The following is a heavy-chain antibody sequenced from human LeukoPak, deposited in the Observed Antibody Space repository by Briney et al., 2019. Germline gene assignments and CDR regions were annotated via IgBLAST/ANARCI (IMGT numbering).Heavy chain of an antibody. D-gene: IGHD3-22*01. CDR3: ARSQGRNSGYSDY. CDR1: GFTSSSYA. CDR2: ISGSGGST. V-gene: IGHV3-23*01. Sequence: GGSLRLSCAASGFTSSSYAMSWVRQAPGKGLEWVSAISGSGGSTYYADSVKGRFTISRDNAKNSLYLQMNSLRAEDTAVYYCARSQGRNSGYSDYWGQGTLVTVSS. J-gene: IGHJ4*02.